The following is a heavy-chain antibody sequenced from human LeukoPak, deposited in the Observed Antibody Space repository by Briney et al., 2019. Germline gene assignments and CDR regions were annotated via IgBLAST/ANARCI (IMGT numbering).Heavy chain of an antibody. CDR1: GYTFTSYD. V-gene: IGHV1-8*01. Sequence: ASVKVSCKASGYTFTSYDINWVRQAPGQGLEWMGWLNPKSGDTGYAQKFQGRVAMTRNTSISTAYMEVSSLTSEDTAVYYCARVGIAARFYFDYWGQGTLVTVSS. CDR3: ARVGIAARFYFDY. J-gene: IGHJ4*02. CDR2: LNPKSGDT. D-gene: IGHD6-6*01.